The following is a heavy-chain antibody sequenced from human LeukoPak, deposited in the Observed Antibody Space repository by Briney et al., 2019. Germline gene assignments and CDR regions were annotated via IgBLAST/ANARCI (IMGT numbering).Heavy chain of an antibody. D-gene: IGHD3-22*01. CDR2: IYSSGSS. V-gene: IGHV4-59*08. Sequence: SETLSLTCTVSGGSINSYYWSWVRQPPGKGLEWIGYIYSSGSSDYNPSLKSRVIMSVDTSKNQFSLKVTSVTAADTAMYYCARHGEDSSGYSGHWYFDLWGRGTLVTVSS. J-gene: IGHJ2*01. CDR3: ARHGEDSSGYSGHWYFDL. CDR1: GGSINSYY.